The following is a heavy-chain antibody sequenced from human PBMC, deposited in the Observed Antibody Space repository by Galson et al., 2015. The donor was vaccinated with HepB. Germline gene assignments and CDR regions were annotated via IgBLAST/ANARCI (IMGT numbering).Heavy chain of an antibody. Sequence: SLRLSCAASGFTFSSYGMHWVRQAPGKGLEWVVVISYDGSNKYYADSVKGRFTISRDNSKNTLYLQMNSLRAEDTAVYYCAKDPEDPMHHIAVAGMVVYWGQGTLVTVSS. J-gene: IGHJ4*02. D-gene: IGHD6-19*01. CDR1: GFTFSSYG. CDR2: ISYDGSNK. V-gene: IGHV3-30*18. CDR3: AKDPEDPMHHIAVAGMVVY.